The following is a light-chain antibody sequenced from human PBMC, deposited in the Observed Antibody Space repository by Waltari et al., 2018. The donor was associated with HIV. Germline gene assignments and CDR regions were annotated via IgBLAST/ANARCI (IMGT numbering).Light chain of an antibody. CDR3: QSYDSSLSVV. CDR2: VDT. Sequence: QAVLTQPPPVSVSPGQGVTISCTWNSTNSGAGVDVHWYQQVPEPAPKLLIYVDTNRPSGVPNRFSGSKSGTSASLAISGLQAEDEADYYCQSYDSSLSVVFGGGTKLTVL. CDR1: STNSGAGVD. J-gene: IGLJ3*02. V-gene: IGLV1-40*01.